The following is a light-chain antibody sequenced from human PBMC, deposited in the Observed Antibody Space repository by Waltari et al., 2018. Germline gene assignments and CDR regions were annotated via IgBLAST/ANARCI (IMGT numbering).Light chain of an antibody. J-gene: IGLJ2*01. CDR1: SSDVGTYKF. CDR3: NSYTTSGTVV. Sequence: QSALTQPASVSGSPGQANTISCTGTSSDVGTYKFVSWYHQHTGKVPKLIIYDATDRPSGVSSRFSGSKSGNTASLTISGLQAEDEGDYYCNSYTTSGTVVFGGGTKLTVL. V-gene: IGLV2-14*03. CDR2: DAT.